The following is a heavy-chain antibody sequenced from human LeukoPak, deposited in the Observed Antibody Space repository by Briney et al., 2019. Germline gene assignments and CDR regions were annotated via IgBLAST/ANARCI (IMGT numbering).Heavy chain of an antibody. J-gene: IGHJ5*02. CDR2: IYTSGST. CDR1: GGSISSYY. Sequence: SETLSLTCTVSGGSISSYYWSWIRQPAGKGLEWIGRIYTSGSTNYNPSLKGRVTMSVDTSKNQFSLKLSSVTAADTAVYYCARALIQLPSYNWFDPWGQGTLVTVSS. V-gene: IGHV4-4*07. D-gene: IGHD2-2*01. CDR3: ARALIQLPSYNWFDP.